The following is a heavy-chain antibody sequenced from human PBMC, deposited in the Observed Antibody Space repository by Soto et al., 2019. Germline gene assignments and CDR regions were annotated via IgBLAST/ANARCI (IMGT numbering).Heavy chain of an antibody. CDR2: IDPSDSYT. V-gene: IGHV5-10-1*01. J-gene: IGHJ4*02. D-gene: IGHD3-22*01. CDR1: GYSFTSYW. CDR3: ARLYRYYDSSVDYPNLDY. Sequence: PGESLKISCKGSGYSFTSYWISWVRQMPGKGLEWMGRIDPSDSYTNYSPSFQGHVTISADKSISTAYLQWSSLKASDTAMYYCARLYRYYDSSVDYPNLDYGGQGTLVTVPS.